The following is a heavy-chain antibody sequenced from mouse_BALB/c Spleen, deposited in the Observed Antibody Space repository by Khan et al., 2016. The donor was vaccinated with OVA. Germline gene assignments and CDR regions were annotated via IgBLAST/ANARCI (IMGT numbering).Heavy chain of an antibody. CDR3: ARKNGSDFDY. Sequence: EVQLQESGPELVKPGASVKISCKASGYSFTGYFMNGVMQSHGKSLEWIGRINPHIGETLYNQKFKGKATLTVDESSRTAHMELRSLASEDSAVYYCARKNGSDFDYWGQGTTLTVSA. CDR1: GYSFTGYF. J-gene: IGHJ2*01. V-gene: IGHV1-20*02. CDR2: INPHIGET. D-gene: IGHD1-1*01.